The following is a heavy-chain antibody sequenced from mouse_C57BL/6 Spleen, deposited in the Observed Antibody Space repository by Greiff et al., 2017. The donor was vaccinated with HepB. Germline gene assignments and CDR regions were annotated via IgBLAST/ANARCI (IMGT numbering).Heavy chain of an antibody. V-gene: IGHV5-16*01. Sequence: DVMLVESEGGLVQPGSSMKLSCTASGFTFSDYYMAWVRQVPEKGLEWVANINYDGSSTYYLDSLKSRFLISRDNAKNILYLQMRSLKSEDTATYYCARDRNWAYDGYYNWYFDVWGTGTTVTVSS. D-gene: IGHD2-3*01. J-gene: IGHJ1*03. CDR1: GFTFSDYY. CDR2: INYDGSST. CDR3: ARDRNWAYDGYYNWYFDV.